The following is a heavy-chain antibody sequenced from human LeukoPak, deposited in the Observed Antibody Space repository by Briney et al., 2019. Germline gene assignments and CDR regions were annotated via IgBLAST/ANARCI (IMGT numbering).Heavy chain of an antibody. CDR2: IYYSGST. CDR1: GGSISSYY. V-gene: IGHV4-59*12. D-gene: IGHD5-12*01. CDR3: ARDRGYGDHPSWFDP. J-gene: IGHJ5*02. Sequence: SETLSLTCTVSGGSISSYYWSWIRQPPGKGLEWIGYIYYSGSTNYNPSLKSRVTISVDTSKNQFSLKLSSVTAADTAVYYCARDRGYGDHPSWFDPWGQGTQVTVSS.